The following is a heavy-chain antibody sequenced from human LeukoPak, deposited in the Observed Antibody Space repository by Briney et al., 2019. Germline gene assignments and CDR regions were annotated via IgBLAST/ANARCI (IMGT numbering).Heavy chain of an antibody. V-gene: IGHV3-74*01. CDR2: INSDGSST. J-gene: IGHJ6*03. CDR1: GFTFSSYW. Sequence: PGGSLRLSCAASGFTFSSYWMHWVRQAPGKGLVWVSRINSDGSSTSYADSVKGRFTISRDNARNTLYLQMNSLRAEDTAVYYCARDLRLSDYYYYYCMDVWGKGTTVTVSS. CDR3: ARDLRLSDYYYYYCMDV.